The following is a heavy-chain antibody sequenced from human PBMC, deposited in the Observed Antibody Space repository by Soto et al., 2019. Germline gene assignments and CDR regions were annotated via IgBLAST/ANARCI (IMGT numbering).Heavy chain of an antibody. V-gene: IGHV3-48*02. CDR1: GFTFNSYD. Sequence: EVQLVESGGDLVQPGGSLRLSCTASGFTFNSYDMNWVRQAPGKGLEWISYISSSGTIYYADSLKGRFTISRDNAKNSLYLQMNSLRDDDTAVYYCARGGYDYRNFAYWGQGTLVTVSS. CDR2: ISSSGTI. CDR3: ARGGYDYRNFAY. J-gene: IGHJ4*02. D-gene: IGHD5-12*01.